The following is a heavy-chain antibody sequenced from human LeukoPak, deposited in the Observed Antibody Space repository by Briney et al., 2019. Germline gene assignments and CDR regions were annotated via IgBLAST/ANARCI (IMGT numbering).Heavy chain of an antibody. V-gene: IGHV3-23*01. CDR2: ILGGGGT. CDR3: GQDPNGNYIGAFDF. D-gene: IGHD4-17*01. CDR1: GLIFHNYA. Sequence: GGSLRLSCPASGLIFHNYALVWIRRAPGKGPEWVSAILGGGGTFYADAVKGRFTISRDNSKNTFYLQMNSLRAEDTATYYCGQDPNGNYIGAFDFWGRGTMVTVSS. J-gene: IGHJ3*01.